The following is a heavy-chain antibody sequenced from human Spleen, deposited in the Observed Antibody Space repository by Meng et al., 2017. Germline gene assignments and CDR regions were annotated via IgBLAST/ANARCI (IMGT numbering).Heavy chain of an antibody. CDR1: GFTFSSYA. Sequence: GESLKISCAASGFTFSSYAMHWVRQAPGKGLEWVAVISYDGSNKYYADSVKGRFTISRDNSKNTLYLQMNSLRAEDTAVYYCARDEAPGFDPWGQGTLVTVSS. CDR2: ISYDGSNK. V-gene: IGHV3-30*04. CDR3: ARDEAPGFDP. J-gene: IGHJ5*02.